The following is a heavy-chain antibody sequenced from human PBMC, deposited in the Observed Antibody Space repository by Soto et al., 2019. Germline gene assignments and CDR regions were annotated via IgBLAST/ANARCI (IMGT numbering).Heavy chain of an antibody. CDR1: GGTFSSYA. V-gene: IGHV1-69*13. CDR3: ARDRPTTVGLIPGGRDAFDI. Sequence: SVKVSCKASGGTFSSYAISWVRQAPGQGLEWMGGIIPIFGTANYAQRFQGRVTITADESTSTAYMELSSLRSEDTAVYYCARDRPTTVGLIPGGRDAFDIWGQGXMVT. D-gene: IGHD4-17*01. CDR2: IIPIFGTA. J-gene: IGHJ3*02.